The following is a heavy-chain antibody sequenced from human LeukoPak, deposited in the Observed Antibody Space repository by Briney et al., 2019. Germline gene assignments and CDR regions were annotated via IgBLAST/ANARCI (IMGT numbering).Heavy chain of an antibody. CDR3: ATSRRLRYFDWLSNTIDY. V-gene: IGHV1-24*01. Sequence: GASVKVSCKVSGYTLTELSMHWARQAPGKGLEWMGGFDPEDGETIYAQKFQGRVTMTEDTSTDTAYMELSSLRSEDTAVYYCATSRRLRYFDWLSNTIDYWGQGTLVTVSS. CDR2: FDPEDGET. CDR1: GYTLTELS. D-gene: IGHD3-9*01. J-gene: IGHJ4*02.